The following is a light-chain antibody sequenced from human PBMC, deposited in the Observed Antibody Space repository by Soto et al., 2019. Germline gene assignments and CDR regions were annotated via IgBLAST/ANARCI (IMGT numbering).Light chain of an antibody. CDR3: QPFGSSPRT. CDR1: KTVSSSY. V-gene: IGKV3-20*01. J-gene: IGKJ1*01. CDR2: GAS. Sequence: PGERATLSCRASKTVSSSYLAWYQQKPGQSPRLLIYGASSRATGILARFSGSGSGTDFTLTISRLEPEDFAVYYCQPFGSSPRTFGPGTMVDIK.